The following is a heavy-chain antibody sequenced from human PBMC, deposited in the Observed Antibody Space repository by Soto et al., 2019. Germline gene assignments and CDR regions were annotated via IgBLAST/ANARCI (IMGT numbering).Heavy chain of an antibody. V-gene: IGHV3-73*02. CDR3: TSHSPEDMIRK. Sequence: EVQLVESGGGLVQPGGSLKLSCAASGFTFSGSAVHWVRQASGKGLEWVGRIRNKANSYATAYAGSLKGRFMSSRDDSKKTAYLQMNSLKTEDTAVYYCTSHSPEDMIRKWGQGTLVTVSS. CDR2: IRNKANSYAT. D-gene: IGHD2-15*01. J-gene: IGHJ4*02. CDR1: GFTFSGSA.